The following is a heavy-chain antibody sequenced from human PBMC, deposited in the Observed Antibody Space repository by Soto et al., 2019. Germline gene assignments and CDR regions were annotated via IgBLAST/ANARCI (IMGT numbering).Heavy chain of an antibody. V-gene: IGHV1-18*01. J-gene: IGHJ4*02. CDR1: GYTFTSYG. Sequence: QVQLVQSGAEVKKPGASVKVSCKASGYTFTSYGISWVRQAPGQGLEWRGWISAYNGNTNYAQKLQGRVTMTTDTXXSTAYMELRRLRSDDTAVYYCASGWFGEFVYYFDYWGQGTLVTVSS. CDR2: ISAYNGNT. D-gene: IGHD3-10*01. CDR3: ASGWFGEFVYYFDY.